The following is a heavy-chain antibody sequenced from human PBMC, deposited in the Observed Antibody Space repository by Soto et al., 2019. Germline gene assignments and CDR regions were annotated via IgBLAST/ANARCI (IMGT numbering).Heavy chain of an antibody. Sequence: PXGTLSLTCTVSGGSISSGGYYWSWIRQHPGKGLEWIGYIYYSGSTYYNPSLKSRVTISVDTSKNQFSLKLSSVTAAETAVYYCARVALKVNSSSWPHYYYYGMDVWGQGTTVTGSS. CDR3: ARVALKVNSSSWPHYYYYGMDV. V-gene: IGHV4-31*03. CDR1: GGSISSGGYY. J-gene: IGHJ6*02. D-gene: IGHD6-13*01. CDR2: IYYSGST.